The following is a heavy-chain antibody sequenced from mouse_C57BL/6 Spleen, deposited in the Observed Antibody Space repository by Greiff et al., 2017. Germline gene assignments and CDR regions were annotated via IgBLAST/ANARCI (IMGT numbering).Heavy chain of an antibody. Sequence: DVKLVESGGGLVKPGGSLKLSCAASGFTFSDYGMHWVRQAPEKGLEWVAYISSGSSTIYYADTVKGRFTISRDNAKNTLFLQMTSLRSEDTAMYYCARGHYGSSPYFDYWGQGTTLTVSS. CDR2: ISSGSSTI. J-gene: IGHJ2*01. CDR1: GFTFSDYG. CDR3: ARGHYGSSPYFDY. V-gene: IGHV5-17*01. D-gene: IGHD1-1*01.